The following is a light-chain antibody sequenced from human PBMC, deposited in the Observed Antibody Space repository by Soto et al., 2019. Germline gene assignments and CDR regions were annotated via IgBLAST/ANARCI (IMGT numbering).Light chain of an antibody. CDR2: EVT. Sequence: QSVLTQPPSASGFPGQSVTISCTGTSSDVGGYNYVSWYQQYPGRAPKLMIYEVTKRPSGVPDRFSGSKSGNTASLTVSGFQAEDEADYYCSSYAASNNFYFVFGGGTKVTVL. CDR3: SSYAASNNFYFV. J-gene: IGLJ3*02. V-gene: IGLV2-8*01. CDR1: SSDVGGYNY.